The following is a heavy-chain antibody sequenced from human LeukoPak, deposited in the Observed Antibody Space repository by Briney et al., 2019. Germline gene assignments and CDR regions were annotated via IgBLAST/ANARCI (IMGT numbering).Heavy chain of an antibody. CDR2: ISYDGSNK. V-gene: IGHV3-30*18. D-gene: IGHD1-7*01. CDR1: GFTFSSYG. Sequence: GGSLRLSCAASGFTFSSYGMHWVRQAPGKGLEWVAVISYDGSNKYYADSVKGRFTISRDNSKNTLYLQMNSLRAEDTAVYYCAKGDMDWNYNLGYWGQGTLVTVSS. J-gene: IGHJ4*02. CDR3: AKGDMDWNYNLGY.